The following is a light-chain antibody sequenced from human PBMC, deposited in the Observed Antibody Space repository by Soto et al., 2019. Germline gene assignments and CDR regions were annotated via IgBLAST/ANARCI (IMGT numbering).Light chain of an antibody. CDR2: GAS. J-gene: IGKJ1*01. CDR3: QQYGSSPRT. CDR1: RSVSSSY. V-gene: IGKV3-20*01. Sequence: EIVLTQSPGTLSLSPGERATLSCRASRSVSSSYLAWYQQKPGQAPRRLIYGASSRATGSPDRFSGSGSGTDFTLSISRLEPEDFAVYYCQQYGSSPRTFGQGTKVEIK.